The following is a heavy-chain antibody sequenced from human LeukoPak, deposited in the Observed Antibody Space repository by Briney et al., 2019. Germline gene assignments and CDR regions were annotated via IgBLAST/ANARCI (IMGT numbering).Heavy chain of an antibody. D-gene: IGHD2-15*01. CDR3: AKALSHCSGGSCYSAVDY. CDR1: DLTFSGYP. Sequence: GGSLRLSCAASDLTFSGYPMTWVGQAPGKGLDWVSAIRGSGGSTYYADSVKGRFTISRDNSKNTLYLQMNSLSTEETAVYYCAKALSHCSGGSCYSAVDYWGQGTLVTVSS. J-gene: IGHJ4*02. V-gene: IGHV3-23*01. CDR2: IRGSGGST.